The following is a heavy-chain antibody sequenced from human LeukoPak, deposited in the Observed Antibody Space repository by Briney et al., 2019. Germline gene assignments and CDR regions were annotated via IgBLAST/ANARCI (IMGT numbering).Heavy chain of an antibody. Sequence: PGGSLRLSCAASGFTVSSNYMAWVRQAPGKGLEWVSVIYSGGTIYYADSAKGRFTISRDNSKNTLYLQMNSLRAEDTAVYYCAREGSYDGSTMWYFDHWGQGTLVTVSS. D-gene: IGHD3-22*01. CDR3: AREGSYDGSTMWYFDH. V-gene: IGHV3-53*01. CDR2: IYSGGTI. J-gene: IGHJ4*02. CDR1: GFTVSSNY.